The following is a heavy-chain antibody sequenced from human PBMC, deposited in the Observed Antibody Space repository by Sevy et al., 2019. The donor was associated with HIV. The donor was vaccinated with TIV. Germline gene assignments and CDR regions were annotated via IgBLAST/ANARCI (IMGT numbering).Heavy chain of an antibody. CDR2: IGAYNHNR. V-gene: IGHV1-18*01. CDR3: ARVPTYYYGSATYFES. D-gene: IGHD3-10*01. Sequence: ASVKVSCKASGYTFASEGISWVRQAPGQGLEWMGWIGAYNHNRNSAQKFQTRVTLTIDRSTSTAFMELRGLRSDDTAMYYCARVPTYYYGSATYFESWGQGSLVTVSS. J-gene: IGHJ4*02. CDR1: GYTFASEG.